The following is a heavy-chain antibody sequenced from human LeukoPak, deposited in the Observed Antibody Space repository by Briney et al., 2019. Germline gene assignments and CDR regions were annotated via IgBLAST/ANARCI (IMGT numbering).Heavy chain of an antibody. CDR2: ISYDGSNK. D-gene: IGHD2-21*02. J-gene: IGHJ3*02. V-gene: IGHV3-30*18. CDR1: GFTFSSYG. Sequence: PGRSLRLSCAASGFTFSSYGMHWVRQAPGKGLEWVAVISYDGSNKYYADSVKGRFTISRDNSKNTLYLQMNSLRAEDTAVYYCAKGGYYCGGDCPDAFDIWGQGTMVTVSS. CDR3: AKGGYYCGGDCPDAFDI.